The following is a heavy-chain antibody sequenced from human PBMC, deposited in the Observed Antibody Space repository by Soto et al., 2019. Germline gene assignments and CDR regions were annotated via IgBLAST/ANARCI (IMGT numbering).Heavy chain of an antibody. Sequence: EVQLLESGGGXVXPGGSLRLSXAAXGFXFSXYXXXWVRXAPGKGLEWVSAISGSGGSTYYADSVKGRFTISRDNSKNTLYLQMNSLRAEDTAVYYCAKGGIVVVPAATPIDYWGQGTLVTVSS. D-gene: IGHD2-2*02. V-gene: IGHV3-23*01. J-gene: IGHJ4*02. CDR2: ISGSGGST. CDR3: AKGGIVVVPAATPIDY. CDR1: GFXFSXYX.